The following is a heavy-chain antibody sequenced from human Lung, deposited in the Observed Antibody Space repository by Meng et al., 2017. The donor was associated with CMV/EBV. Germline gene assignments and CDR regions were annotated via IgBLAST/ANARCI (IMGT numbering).Heavy chain of an antibody. CDR1: GYTFTNHD. D-gene: IGHD5-12*01. Sequence: SVXVSXXVSGYTFTNHDIHWVRQATGQGLEWMGWMNPTSGNTGYAQKFQGRVTMTRNTSTGTAYMELTSLRSEDTAVYYCASPDRHATNLTYWGHGTRVTVSS. CDR3: ASPDRHATNLTY. CDR2: MNPTSGNT. J-gene: IGHJ4*01. V-gene: IGHV1-8*01.